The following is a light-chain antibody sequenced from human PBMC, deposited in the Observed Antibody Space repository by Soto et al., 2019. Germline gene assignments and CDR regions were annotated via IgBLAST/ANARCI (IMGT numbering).Light chain of an antibody. CDR2: DAS. CDR1: QSISSW. Sequence: DIPVSQSPSTLSASVGDRVTITCRASQSISSWLAWYQKKPGKAPNLLIYDASRLQSGVPSRFSGSGGGTDFTLSISGLQLEDFATYYCQQNYSTPLAFGGGTKVDIK. J-gene: IGKJ4*01. CDR3: QQNYSTPLA. V-gene: IGKV1-39*01.